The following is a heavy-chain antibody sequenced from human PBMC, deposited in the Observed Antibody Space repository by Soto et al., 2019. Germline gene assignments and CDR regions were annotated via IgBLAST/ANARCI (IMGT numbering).Heavy chain of an antibody. D-gene: IGHD2-2*01. V-gene: IGHV5-10-1*01. J-gene: IGHJ6*02. Sequence: GESLKICCKGSGYSFTSYWISCVRQMPGKGLEWMGRIDPSDSYTNYSPSFQDHVTISAEKSISTAYLQWSSLKASDTAMYYCARHKGYCSSTSCYSYYYYGMDVWGQGTTVTVSS. CDR2: IDPSDSYT. CDR1: GYSFTSYW. CDR3: ARHKGYCSSTSCYSYYYYGMDV.